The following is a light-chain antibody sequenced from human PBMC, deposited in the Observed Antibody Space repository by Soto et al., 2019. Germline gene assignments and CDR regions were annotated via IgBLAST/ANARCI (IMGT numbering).Light chain of an antibody. CDR3: QQRSNWPRT. CDR1: PSVSGY. V-gene: IGKV3-11*01. J-gene: IGKJ1*01. Sequence: EIVLTQSPATLSLSPVARATLSCRASPSVSGYLAWYQQTPGQAPRLLIYAASTRATGIPARFSGSGSGTDTTPTSSSQHQEDAAYYYCQQRSNWPRTFGQGTKVDI. CDR2: AAS.